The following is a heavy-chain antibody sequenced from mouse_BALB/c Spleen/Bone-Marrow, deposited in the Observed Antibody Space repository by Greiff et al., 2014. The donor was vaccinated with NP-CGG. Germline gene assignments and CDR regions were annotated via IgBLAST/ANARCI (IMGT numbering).Heavy chain of an antibody. V-gene: IGHV1-52*01. Sequence: QVQLKQSGAEPVRPGASVQLSCKASGYTFTSYWMNWIKQRPEHGLEWIGGIDPYNSEPLYNQKFKDKAILTVDKSSITAYIQLSSLTSEDSAVYYCVRGGSFDYWGQGTTLTVSS. CDR2: IDPYNSEP. J-gene: IGHJ2*01. CDR3: VRGGSFDY. CDR1: GYTFTSYW.